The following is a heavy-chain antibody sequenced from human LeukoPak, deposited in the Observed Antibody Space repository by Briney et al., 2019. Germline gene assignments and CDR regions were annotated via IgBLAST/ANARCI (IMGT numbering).Heavy chain of an antibody. D-gene: IGHD6-13*01. CDR2: IIPILGIA. CDR1: GGTFSSYA. J-gene: IGHJ5*02. Sequence: SVKVSCKASGGTFSSYAISWVRQAPGQGLEWMGRIIPILGIANYAQKFQGRVTITADKSTGTAYMELSSLRSEDTAVYYCARDRLVAAAGTHGWFDPWGQGTLVTVSS. V-gene: IGHV1-69*04. CDR3: ARDRLVAAAGTHGWFDP.